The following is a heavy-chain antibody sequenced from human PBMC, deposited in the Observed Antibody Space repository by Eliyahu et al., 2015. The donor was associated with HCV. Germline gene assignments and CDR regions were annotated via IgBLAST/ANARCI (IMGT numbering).Heavy chain of an antibody. CDR1: GXMFRNYW. J-gene: IGHJ3*01. CDR3: VRDDPGFGGYRV. V-gene: IGHV3-7*03. D-gene: IGHD3-22*01. Sequence: EVELVESGGGLVRPGGSXRLSXAGSGXMFRNYWMSWVRQAPGKGLGWVGNIKEDGSKRYYADSVRGRFTIXKDNAKNSLYLQMNSLKVEDTATYYCVRDDPGFGGYRVWGLGTMISVSS. CDR2: IKEDGSKR.